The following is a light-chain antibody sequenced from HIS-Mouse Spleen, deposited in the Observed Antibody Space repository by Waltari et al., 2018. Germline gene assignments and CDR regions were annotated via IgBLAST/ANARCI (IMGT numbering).Light chain of an antibody. J-gene: IGKJ1*01. V-gene: IGKV3-15*01. CDR2: GAS. Sequence: EIVMTQSPATLSVSPGERATLSCRASQRVSSNLAWYQQKPGQAPRLLIYGASNRATGIPARFSGSGSGTEFTLTISSMQSEDFAVYYCQQYNNWPRTFGQGTKVEIK. CDR3: QQYNNWPRT. CDR1: QRVSSN.